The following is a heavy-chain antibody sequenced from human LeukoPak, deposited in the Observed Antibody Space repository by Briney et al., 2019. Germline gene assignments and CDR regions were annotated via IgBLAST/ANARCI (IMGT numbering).Heavy chain of an antibody. V-gene: IGHV3-11*04. CDR3: ARPLGGKDYFDS. Sequence: GGSLRLSCVGSVFTFSDYYMTWIRQAPGKGLEWVSYMSSSGSAIYYADSVKGRFTISRDNAKNSLYLQMNSLRAEDSAVYYCARPLGGKDYFDSWGQGTLVTVSS. D-gene: IGHD4-23*01. CDR2: MSSSGSAI. CDR1: VFTFSDYY. J-gene: IGHJ4*02.